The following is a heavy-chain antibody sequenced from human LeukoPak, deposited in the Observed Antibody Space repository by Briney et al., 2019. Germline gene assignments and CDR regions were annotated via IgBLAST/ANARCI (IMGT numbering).Heavy chain of an antibody. J-gene: IGHJ4*02. CDR3: ARERARGTMIVVVPFDY. D-gene: IGHD3-22*01. CDR1: GGSISSSSYY. V-gene: IGHV4-39*07. CDR2: IYYSGST. Sequence: PSETLSLTCTVSGGSISSSSYYWGWIRQPPGKGLEWIGSIYYSGSTYYNPSLKSRVTISVDTSKNQFSLKLSSVTAADTAVYYCARERARGTMIVVVPFDYWGQGTLVTVSS.